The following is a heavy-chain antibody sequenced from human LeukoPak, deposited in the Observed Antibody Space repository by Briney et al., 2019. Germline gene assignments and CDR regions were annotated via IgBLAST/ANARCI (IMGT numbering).Heavy chain of an antibody. CDR1: GGSISSYY. V-gene: IGHV4-4*07. CDR3: ARGSLVGATRFFDY. CDR2: IYTSGST. D-gene: IGHD1-26*01. J-gene: IGHJ4*02. Sequence: SETLSLTCTVSGGSISSYYWSWIRQPAGKGLEWIGRIYTSGSTNYNPSLKSRVTMSVDTSKNQFSLKLSSVTAADTAVYYCARGSLVGATRFFDYWGQGTLVTLSS.